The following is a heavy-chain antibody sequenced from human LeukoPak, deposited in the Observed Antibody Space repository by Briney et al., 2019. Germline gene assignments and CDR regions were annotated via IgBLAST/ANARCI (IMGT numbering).Heavy chain of an antibody. J-gene: IGHJ6*03. CDR1: GYTFTSYD. CDR3: ARVATYDILTGTLYYYMDV. D-gene: IGHD3-9*01. Sequence: ASVKVSCKASGYTFTSYDINWVRQATGQGLEWMGWMNPNSGNTGYAQKFQGRVTMTRNTSINTAYMELSSLRSEDTAVYYCARVATYDILTGTLYYYMDVWGKGTTVTVSS. CDR2: MNPNSGNT. V-gene: IGHV1-8*01.